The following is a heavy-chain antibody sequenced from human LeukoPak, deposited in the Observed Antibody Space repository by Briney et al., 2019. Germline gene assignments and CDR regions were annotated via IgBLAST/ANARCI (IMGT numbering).Heavy chain of an antibody. D-gene: IGHD2-15*01. CDR1: GYSISSGYY. V-gene: IGHV4-38-2*02. J-gene: IGHJ4*02. CDR3: AREWRGGSCLDY. Sequence: PSETLSLTCTVSGYSISSGYYWGWIRQPPGKGLEWIGSIYHSGSTYYNPSPKSRVTISVDTSKNQFSLKLSSVTAADTAVYYCAREWRGGSCLDYWGQGTLVTVSS. CDR2: IYHSGST.